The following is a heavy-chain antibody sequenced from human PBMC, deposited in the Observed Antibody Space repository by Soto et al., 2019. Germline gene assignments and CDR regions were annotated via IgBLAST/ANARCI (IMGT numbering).Heavy chain of an antibody. D-gene: IGHD3-10*01. J-gene: IGHJ4*02. Sequence: GGSLRLSCAASGFTFSSYAMSWVRQAPGKGLEWVSAISGSGGSTYYADSVKGRFTISRDNSKNTLYLQMNSLRAEDTAVYYCAKCARDILWFGGLLNFDYWGQGTLVTVSS. CDR3: AKCARDILWFGGLLNFDY. V-gene: IGHV3-23*01. CDR2: ISGSGGST. CDR1: GFTFSSYA.